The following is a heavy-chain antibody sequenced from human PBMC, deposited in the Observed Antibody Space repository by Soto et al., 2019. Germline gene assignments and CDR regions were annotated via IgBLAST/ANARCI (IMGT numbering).Heavy chain of an antibody. J-gene: IGHJ4*02. V-gene: IGHV3-21*01. CDR2: ISSASSET. CDR3: ARVAY. CDR1: GFTFSRFS. Sequence: GGSLILSLEASGFTFSRFSMNWVRQVPGKGLEWVASISSASSETWYADSVKGRFIISRDNAQNSLFLQMNTLRPEDSAIYYCARVAYWGPGTQVTVSS.